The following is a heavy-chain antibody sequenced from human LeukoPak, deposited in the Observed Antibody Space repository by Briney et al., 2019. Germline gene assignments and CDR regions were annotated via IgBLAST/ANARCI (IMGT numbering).Heavy chain of an antibody. D-gene: IGHD6-19*01. J-gene: IGHJ4*02. V-gene: IGHV3-53*01. CDR2: IYSGGTT. Sequence: GGSLRLSCAASGFTVSNNYMSWVRQAPGKGLEWVSVIYSGGTTYYADSVKGRFTISRDNSKNTLYLQMNSLRAEDTAVYYCARDSIAVAGTDYWGQGTLVTVSS. CDR1: GFTVSNNY. CDR3: ARDSIAVAGTDY.